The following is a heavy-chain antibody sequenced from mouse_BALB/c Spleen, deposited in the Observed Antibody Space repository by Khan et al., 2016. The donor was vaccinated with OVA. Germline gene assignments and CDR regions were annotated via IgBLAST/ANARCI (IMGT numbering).Heavy chain of an antibody. Sequence: EVELVESGPGLVKPSQSLSLTCTATGYSITSDYVWYWIRQPPGNKLEWMGYISYSGSTSYNPSLKSRITITRDTSKNQFFLQLNSVTTEDTATYYCARSRYDENYFDYWGQGATLTVSS. D-gene: IGHD2-14*01. CDR3: ARSRYDENYFDY. CDR2: ISYSGST. J-gene: IGHJ2*01. CDR1: GYSITSDYV. V-gene: IGHV3-2*02.